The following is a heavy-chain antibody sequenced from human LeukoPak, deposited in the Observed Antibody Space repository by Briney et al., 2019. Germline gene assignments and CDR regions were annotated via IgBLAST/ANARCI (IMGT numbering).Heavy chain of an antibody. V-gene: IGHV1-8*02. CDR3: ARAATVTTLILDY. Sequence: VASVKVSCKASGYTFTGYYMHWVRQAPGQGLEWMGWMNPNSGNTGYAQKFQGRVTMTRNTSISTAYMELSRLRSDDTAVYYCARAATVTTLILDYWGQGTLVTVSS. CDR1: GYTFTGYY. CDR2: MNPNSGNT. J-gene: IGHJ4*02. D-gene: IGHD4-17*01.